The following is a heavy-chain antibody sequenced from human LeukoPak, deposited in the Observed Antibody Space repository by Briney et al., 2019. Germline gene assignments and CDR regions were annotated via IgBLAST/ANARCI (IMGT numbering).Heavy chain of an antibody. V-gene: IGHV4-38-2*02. CDR3: ARIPSGGYYYMDV. CDR1: GYSISSGYY. Sequence: SETLSLTCTVSGYSISSGYYWGWIRQPPGKGLEWIGSIYHSGSTYYNPSLKSRVTISVDTSKNQFSLKLSSVTAADTAVYYCARIPSGGYYYMDVWGKGTTVTVSS. CDR2: IYHSGST. D-gene: IGHD3-10*01. J-gene: IGHJ6*03.